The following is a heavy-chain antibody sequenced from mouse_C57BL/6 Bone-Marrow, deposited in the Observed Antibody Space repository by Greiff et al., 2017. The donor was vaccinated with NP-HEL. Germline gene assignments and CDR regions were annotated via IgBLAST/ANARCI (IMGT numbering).Heavy chain of an antibody. Sequence: VKLMESGAELVRPGASVTLSCKASGYTFTDYEMHWVKQTPVHGLEWIGAIDPETGGTAYNQKFKGKAILTADKSSSTAYMELRSLTSEDSAVYYCTRSGGYYGSSYYFDYWGQGTTLTVSS. V-gene: IGHV1-15*01. J-gene: IGHJ2*01. CDR2: IDPETGGT. CDR1: GYTFTDYE. D-gene: IGHD1-1*01. CDR3: TRSGGYYGSSYYFDY.